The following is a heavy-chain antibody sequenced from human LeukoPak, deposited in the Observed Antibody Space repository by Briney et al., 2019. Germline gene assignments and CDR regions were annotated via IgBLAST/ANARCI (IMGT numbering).Heavy chain of an antibody. CDR3: ATLNWDDGEVSGFVH. D-gene: IGHD1-26*01. J-gene: IGHJ5*02. Sequence: GGSLRLSCITSGFSFRNTWMSWVRQAPGKGLEWVANIKKDETEIYYADSVKGRFTIARDNARRFLYLQMNVLRVEDTAVYYCATLNWDDGEVSGFVHWGQGIMVTVSS. V-gene: IGHV3-7*01. CDR2: IKKDETEI. CDR1: GFSFRNTW.